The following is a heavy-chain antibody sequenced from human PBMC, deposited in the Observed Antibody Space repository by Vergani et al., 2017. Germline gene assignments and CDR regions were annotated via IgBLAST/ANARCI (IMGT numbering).Heavy chain of an antibody. D-gene: IGHD3-22*01. Sequence: EVQLVESGGGLVQPGRSLRLSCTASGFTFGDYAMSWFRQAPGKGLEWVGFIRSKAYGGTTEYAASVKGRFTISRDDSKNSLYLQMNSLKTEDTAVYYCARGGYYCGIDYWGQGTLVTVSS. CDR3: ARGGYYCGIDY. CDR1: GFTFGDYA. J-gene: IGHJ4*02. CDR2: IRSKAYGGTT. V-gene: IGHV3-49*03.